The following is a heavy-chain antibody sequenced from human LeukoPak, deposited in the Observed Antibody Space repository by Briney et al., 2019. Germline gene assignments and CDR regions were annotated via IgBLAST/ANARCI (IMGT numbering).Heavy chain of an antibody. J-gene: IGHJ6*02. CDR2: IYYSGST. Sequence: SETLSLTCTVSGGSISSYYWSWIRQPPGKGLEWIGYIYYSGSTNYNPSLKSRVTISVDTSKNQLSLKLSSVTAADTAVYYCARDRGQRTYYDFWSGYPIRYYGMDVWGQGTTVTVSS. V-gene: IGHV4-59*01. CDR1: GGSISSYY. CDR3: ARDRGQRTYYDFWSGYPIRYYGMDV. D-gene: IGHD3-3*01.